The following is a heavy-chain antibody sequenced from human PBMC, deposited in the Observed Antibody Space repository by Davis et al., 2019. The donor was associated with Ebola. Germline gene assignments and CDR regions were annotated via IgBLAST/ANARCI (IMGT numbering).Heavy chain of an antibody. V-gene: IGHV3-33*06. CDR3: AKERDYRDASNYEFDS. CDR1: GFTFSGYG. CDR2: LWYDGSNL. J-gene: IGHJ4*02. D-gene: IGHD4-11*01. Sequence: PGGSLRLSCEASGFTFSGYGMHWVRQAPGKGLEWVAGLWYDGSNLRYAESVKGRFSISRDNPKNTLYLQMNSLRAEDSAVYYCAKERDYRDASNYEFDSWGQGSQVTVSS.